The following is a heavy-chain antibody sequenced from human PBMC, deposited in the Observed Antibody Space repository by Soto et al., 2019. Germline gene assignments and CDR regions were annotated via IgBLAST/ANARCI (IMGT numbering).Heavy chain of an antibody. CDR2: IYNSGST. CDR1: GGSISSYY. V-gene: IGHV4-59*01. CDR3: AYGDSRGPFDS. J-gene: IGHJ4*02. D-gene: IGHD4-17*01. Sequence: QVQLQESGPGLVRPSETLSLTCTVSGGSISSYYWSWIRQPPGKGQEWIGYIYNSGSTNYNPSLKSRVTISVDTSKNQFSLKLSSVTAADTAVYYCAYGDSRGPFDSWGQGTLVTVSS.